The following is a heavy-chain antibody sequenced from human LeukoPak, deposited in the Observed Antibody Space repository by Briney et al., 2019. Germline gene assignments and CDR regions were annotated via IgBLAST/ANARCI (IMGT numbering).Heavy chain of an antibody. Sequence: GSLRLSCAASGFTFSSYSMNWVRQAPRKGLEWVSYISGSSDSIYYADSVKGRFTISRDNAKSSLYLQMNSLRAEDTAMYFCARDRVDYDSSGYSHAFDIWGQGTMVTVSS. J-gene: IGHJ3*02. D-gene: IGHD3-22*01. V-gene: IGHV3-48*01. CDR3: ARDRVDYDSSGYSHAFDI. CDR2: ISGSSDSI. CDR1: GFTFSSYS.